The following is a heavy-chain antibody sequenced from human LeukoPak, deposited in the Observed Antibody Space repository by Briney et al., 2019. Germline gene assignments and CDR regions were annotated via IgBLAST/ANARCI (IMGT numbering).Heavy chain of an antibody. CDR2: ISSSGRTI. CDR1: GFTFSDYW. J-gene: IGHJ6*03. CDR3: AREVYGDYGRYYFYYMDV. Sequence: GGSLRLSCVASGFTFSDYWMSWVRQAPGKGLEWVSYISSSGRTIYYADSVKGRFTISRDNAKNSLYLQMNSLRAEDTAVYYCAREVYGDYGRYYFYYMDVWGKGTTVTISS. V-gene: IGHV3-11*04. D-gene: IGHD4-17*01.